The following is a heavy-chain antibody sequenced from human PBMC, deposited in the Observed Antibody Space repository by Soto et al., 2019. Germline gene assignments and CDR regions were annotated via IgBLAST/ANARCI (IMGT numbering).Heavy chain of an antibody. CDR1: GFTFSSYG. Sequence: QVQLVESGGGVVQPGRSLRLSCAASGFTFSSYGMHWVRQAPGKGLEWVAVIWYDGSNKYYADSVKGRFTISRDNSKNTLYLQMNSLRAEDTAVYYCARDAGIAAAAGPIDYWGQGTLVTVS. CDR2: IWYDGSNK. V-gene: IGHV3-33*01. D-gene: IGHD6-13*01. J-gene: IGHJ4*02. CDR3: ARDAGIAAAAGPIDY.